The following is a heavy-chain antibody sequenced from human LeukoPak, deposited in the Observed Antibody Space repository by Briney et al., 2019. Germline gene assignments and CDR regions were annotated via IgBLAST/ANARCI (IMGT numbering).Heavy chain of an antibody. V-gene: IGHV3-74*01. Sequence: GGSLRLSCAASGFTVSSNYMSWVRQAPGKGLVWVSRIDKTGGSTSYADSVKGRFTISRDNAKNTLFLQMNSLRAEDTAVYYCARDLYGSGSIPDYWGQGTLVTVSP. CDR2: IDKTGGST. CDR1: GFTVSSNY. D-gene: IGHD3-10*01. CDR3: ARDLYGSGSIPDY. J-gene: IGHJ4*02.